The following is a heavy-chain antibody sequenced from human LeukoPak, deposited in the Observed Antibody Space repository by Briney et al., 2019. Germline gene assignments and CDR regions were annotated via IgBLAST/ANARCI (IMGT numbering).Heavy chain of an antibody. Sequence: SETLSLTCAVYGGSFSGYYWSWIRQPPGKGLEWIGEVNHSGSTNYNPSLKSRVTISVDTSKNQFSLKLSSVTAADTAVYFCATEYWYRHDYWGQGTLVTVSS. CDR3: ATEYWYRHDY. D-gene: IGHD6-13*01. CDR1: GGSFSGYY. J-gene: IGHJ4*02. V-gene: IGHV4-34*01. CDR2: VNHSGST.